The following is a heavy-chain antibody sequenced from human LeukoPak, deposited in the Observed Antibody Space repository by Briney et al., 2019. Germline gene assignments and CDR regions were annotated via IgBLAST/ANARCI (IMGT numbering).Heavy chain of an antibody. D-gene: IGHD3-22*01. CDR1: GFTFSSYG. V-gene: IGHV4-38-2*01. J-gene: IGHJ4*02. CDR3: AESYDSSGYNK. CDR2: IYPSGST. Sequence: GSLRLSCAASGFTFSSYGMSWVRQAPGKGLEWIGSIYPSGSTYYNPSLKSRVTVSLDTSKNQFSLKMRSVTAADTAVYYCAESYDSSGYNKWGQGTLVTVSS.